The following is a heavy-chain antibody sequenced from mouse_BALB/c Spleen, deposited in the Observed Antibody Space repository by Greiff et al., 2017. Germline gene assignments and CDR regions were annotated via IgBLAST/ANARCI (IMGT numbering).Heavy chain of an antibody. V-gene: IGHV5-12-2*01. CDR1: GFTFSSYT. CDR3: ARQGLD. CDR2: ISNGGGST. Sequence: EVKLVESGGGLVQPGGSLKLSCAASGFTFSSYTMSWVRQTPEKRLEWVAYISNGGGSTYYPDTVKGRFTISRDNAKNTLYLQMSSLKSEDTAMYYCARQGLDWGQGTLVTVSA. J-gene: IGHJ3*01. D-gene: IGHD3-3*01.